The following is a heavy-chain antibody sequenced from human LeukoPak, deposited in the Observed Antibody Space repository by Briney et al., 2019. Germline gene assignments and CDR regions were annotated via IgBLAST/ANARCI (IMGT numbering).Heavy chain of an antibody. V-gene: IGHV3-21*01. CDR2: ISSSSSYI. D-gene: IGHD2-2*01. J-gene: IGHJ4*02. CDR1: GFTFSSYS. Sequence: PVGSLRLSCAASGFTFSSYSMNWVRQAPGKGLEWVSSISSSSSYIYYADSVKGRFTISRDNAKNSLYLQMNSLRAEDTAVYYCARDTPKDCSSTSCPFDYWGQGTLVTVSS. CDR3: ARDTPKDCSSTSCPFDY.